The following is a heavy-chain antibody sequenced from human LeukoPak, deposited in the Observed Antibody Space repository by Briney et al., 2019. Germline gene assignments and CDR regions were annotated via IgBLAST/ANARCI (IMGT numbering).Heavy chain of an antibody. Sequence: GGSLRLSCAASGFTFSSSWMHRVRQAPGKGLVWVSYMNGDGSTISHADSVKGRFTMSRDNAKNTLHLQMNSLRDEDTAVYFCVRGTSNWYGVDSWGRGTLVSVSS. D-gene: IGHD6-13*01. CDR1: GFTFSSSW. CDR2: MNGDGSTI. V-gene: IGHV3-74*01. CDR3: VRGTSNWYGVDS. J-gene: IGHJ4*02.